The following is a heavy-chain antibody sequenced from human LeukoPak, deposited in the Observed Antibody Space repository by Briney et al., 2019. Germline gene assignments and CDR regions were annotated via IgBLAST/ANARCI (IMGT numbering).Heavy chain of an antibody. CDR2: IYYSGST. CDR3: ARGEYYYDSHWSDP. J-gene: IGHJ5*02. V-gene: IGHV4-59*01. Sequence: SETLSLTCTVSGGSISSYYWSRIRQPPGKGLEWIGYIYYSGSTNYNPSLKSRVTISVDTSKNQFSLKLSSVTAADTAVYYCARGEYYYDSHWSDPWGQGTLVTVSS. CDR1: GGSISSYY. D-gene: IGHD3-22*01.